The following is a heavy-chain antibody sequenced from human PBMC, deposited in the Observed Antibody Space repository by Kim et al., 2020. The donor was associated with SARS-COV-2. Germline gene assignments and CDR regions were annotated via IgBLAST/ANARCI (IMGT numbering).Heavy chain of an antibody. CDR3: ARMSWTGGFDY. V-gene: IGHV3-33*01. Sequence: GGSLRLSCAASGFIFNSYGMHWVRQAPGKGLEWVAVIWYDASNEYYADSMKGRFTISRDNFKKILYLQMNSLRAEDTAVYYCARMSWTGGFDYWGQGTLV. CDR1: GFIFNSYG. J-gene: IGHJ4*02. D-gene: IGHD3-16*01. CDR2: IWYDASNE.